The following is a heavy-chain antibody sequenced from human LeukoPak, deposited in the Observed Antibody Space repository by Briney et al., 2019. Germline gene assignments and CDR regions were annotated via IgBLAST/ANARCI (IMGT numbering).Heavy chain of an antibody. CDR3: AKSGSVPPDY. D-gene: IGHD2-2*01. CDR1: GFTFNICA. J-gene: IGHJ4*02. V-gene: IGHV3-23*01. CDR2: IGGTDI. Sequence: GGSLTLSCVASGFTFNICAMSWVRQAPGKGLEWVSSIGGTDIYYADSVKGRFTVSRDNSKNTLYLQVNSLRAEDTAVYYCAKSGSVPPDYWGQGTLVTVSS.